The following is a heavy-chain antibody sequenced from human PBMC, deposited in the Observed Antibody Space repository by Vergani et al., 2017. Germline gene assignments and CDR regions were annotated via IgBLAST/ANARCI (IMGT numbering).Heavy chain of an antibody. CDR3: ARVGYSGYGYFDY. D-gene: IGHD5-12*01. Sequence: QLQLQESGPGLVKPSETLSLTCTVSGGSISSSSYYWGWIRQHPGKGLEWIGYIYYSGSTYYNPSLKSRVTISVDTSKNQFSLKLSSVTAADTAVYYCARVGYSGYGYFDYWGQGTLVTVSS. CDR1: GGSISSSSYY. J-gene: IGHJ4*02. V-gene: IGHV4-31*03. CDR2: IYYSGST.